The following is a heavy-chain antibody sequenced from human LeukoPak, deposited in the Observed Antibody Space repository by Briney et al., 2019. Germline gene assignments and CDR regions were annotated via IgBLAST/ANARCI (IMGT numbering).Heavy chain of an antibody. V-gene: IGHV3-53*01. CDR3: ARDQEGKYGSGPHYYGMDV. CDR2: IHSGGST. D-gene: IGHD3-10*01. Sequence: GGSLRLSCAASGFTVSSNYMSWVRQAPGKGLEWVSVIHSGGSTYYADSVKGRFTISRDNSKNTLYLQMNSLRAEDTAVYYCARDQEGKYGSGPHYYGMDVWGQGITVTVSS. CDR1: GFTVSSNY. J-gene: IGHJ6*02.